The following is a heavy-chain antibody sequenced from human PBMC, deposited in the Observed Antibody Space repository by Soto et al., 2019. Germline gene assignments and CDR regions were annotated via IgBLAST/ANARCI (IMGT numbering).Heavy chain of an antibody. CDR3: ASGGATNKWDYFDY. Sequence: QVQLVQSGAEVKKPGSSVKVSCKASGGTFSSYAISWVRQAPGQGLEWMGGIIPIFGTANYAQKFQGRVTITADESTSTAYMGLSSLRSEDTAVYYCASGGATNKWDYFDYWGQGTLVTVSS. J-gene: IGHJ4*02. V-gene: IGHV1-69*01. CDR1: GGTFSSYA. CDR2: IIPIFGTA. D-gene: IGHD5-12*01.